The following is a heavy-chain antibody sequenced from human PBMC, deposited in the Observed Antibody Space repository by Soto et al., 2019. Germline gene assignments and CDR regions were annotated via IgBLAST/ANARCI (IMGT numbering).Heavy chain of an antibody. D-gene: IGHD1-26*01. CDR1: GYTFTVYY. J-gene: IGHJ4*02. CDR3: ARDLAKGGGSAGFDY. CDR2: INPKSGGT. Sequence: ASVKVSCKASGYTFTVYYMHWVRQAPGQGLEWMGWINPKSGGTMYPQKFQGRVTMTWDTSISTAYMALTRLRSDDTAVYYCARDLAKGGGSAGFDYWGQGTLV. V-gene: IGHV1-2*02.